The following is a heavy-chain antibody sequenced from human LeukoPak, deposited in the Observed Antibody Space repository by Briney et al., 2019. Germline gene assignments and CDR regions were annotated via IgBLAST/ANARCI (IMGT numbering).Heavy chain of an antibody. V-gene: IGHV3-30*02. D-gene: IGHD3-10*01. Sequence: PGGSLRLSCAASGFTFSSYGMHWVGQAPGKGLEWVAVIWYDGSNKYYADSVKGRFTISRDNSKNTLYLQMNSLRAEDTAVYYCAKPYYYGSRSYMDYWGQGTLVTVSS. J-gene: IGHJ4*02. CDR2: IWYDGSNK. CDR3: AKPYYYGSRSYMDY. CDR1: GFTFSSYG.